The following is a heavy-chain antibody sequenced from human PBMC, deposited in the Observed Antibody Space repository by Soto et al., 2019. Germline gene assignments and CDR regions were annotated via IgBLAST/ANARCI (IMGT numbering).Heavy chain of an antibody. CDR1: GFTFSSYA. CDR3: AKPQDIADGWGYYMDV. V-gene: IGHV3-23*01. J-gene: IGHJ6*03. CDR2: ISGSGGST. D-gene: IGHD2-15*01. Sequence: GGSLRLSCAASGFTFSSYAMSWVRQAPGKGLEWVSAISGSGGSTYYADSVKGRFTISRDNSKNTLYLQMNSLRAEDTAVYYCAKPQDIADGWGYYMDVWGKGTTVTVSS.